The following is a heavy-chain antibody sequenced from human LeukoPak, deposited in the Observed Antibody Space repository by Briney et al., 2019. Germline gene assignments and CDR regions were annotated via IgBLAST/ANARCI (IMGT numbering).Heavy chain of an antibody. V-gene: IGHV1-8*03. CDR1: GYSFTNYD. CDR2: MNPKSGDT. CDR3: ASPTDMVRGGSYYYYYMDV. Sequence: ASVKVSCKASGYSFTNYDINWVRQATGQGLEWMGWMNPKSGDTGYSQKFQGRVFITRDTSINTAYMELSSLRSEDTAVYYCASPTDMVRGGSYYYYYMDVWGKGTTVTVSS. J-gene: IGHJ6*03. D-gene: IGHD3-10*01.